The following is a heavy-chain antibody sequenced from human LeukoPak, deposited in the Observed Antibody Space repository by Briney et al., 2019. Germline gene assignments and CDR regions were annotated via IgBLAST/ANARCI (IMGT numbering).Heavy chain of an antibody. D-gene: IGHD3-16*01. CDR2: INPNSGGT. CDR1: RYTFTDYY. Sequence: ASVTDSRKTSRYTFTDYYMHGVRQAPGQGVEWMGWINPNSGGTNYAQKFQGRVTMTRDTSGSTDYLELSRLRSDDTAVYYWARVPMITFGGLVISSNYFDYWGQGTLVTVSS. CDR3: ARVPMITFGGLVISSNYFDY. J-gene: IGHJ4*02. V-gene: IGHV1-2*02.